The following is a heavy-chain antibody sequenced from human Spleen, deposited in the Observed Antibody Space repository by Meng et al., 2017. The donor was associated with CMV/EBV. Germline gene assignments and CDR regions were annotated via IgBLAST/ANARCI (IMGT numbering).Heavy chain of an antibody. CDR3: ARMGPALPYNWFDP. CDR1: GGVFVSYT. Sequence: ASGGVFVSYTFRWVRPAPGQGLEWMGRVVPFIDIANYAPKFRGRITITADKSTNTTYMKLTNLRSDDTAVYFCARMGPALPYNWFDPWGQGTLVTVSS. J-gene: IGHJ5*02. CDR2: VVPFIDIA. V-gene: IGHV1-69*02.